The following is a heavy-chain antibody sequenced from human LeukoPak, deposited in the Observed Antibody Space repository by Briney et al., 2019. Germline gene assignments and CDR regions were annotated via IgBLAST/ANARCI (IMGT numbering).Heavy chain of an antibody. CDR1: GFTFSSYA. J-gene: IGHJ3*02. V-gene: IGHV3-30-3*01. D-gene: IGHD3-3*01. CDR2: ISYDGSNK. CDR3: ARALDFWSGYYSTAFDI. Sequence: GGSLRLSCAASGFTFSSYAMHWVRQAPGKGLEWVAVISYDGSNKYYADSVKGRFTISRDNSKNTLYLQMNSLRAEDTAVYYCARALDFWSGYYSTAFDIWGQGTMVTVSS.